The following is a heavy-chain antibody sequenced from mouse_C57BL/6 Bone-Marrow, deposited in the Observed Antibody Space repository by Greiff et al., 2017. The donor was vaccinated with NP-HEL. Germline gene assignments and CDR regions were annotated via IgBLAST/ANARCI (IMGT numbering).Heavy chain of an antibody. D-gene: IGHD1-1*01. CDR1: GFTFSSYA. V-gene: IGHV5-4*01. CDR3: ARDGDGSYWYFDV. CDR2: ISDGGSYT. J-gene: IGHJ1*03. Sequence: EVKLVESGGGLVKPGGSLKLSCAASGFTFSSYAMSWVRQTPEKRLEWVATISDGGSYTYYPDNVKGRFTISRDNAKNNLYLQMSHLKSEDTAMYYCARDGDGSYWYFDVWGTGTTVTVFS.